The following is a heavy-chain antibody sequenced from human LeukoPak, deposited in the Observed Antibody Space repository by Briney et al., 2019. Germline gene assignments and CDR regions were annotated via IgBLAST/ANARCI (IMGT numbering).Heavy chain of an antibody. Sequence: GESLKISCKGSGYSFTSYWIGWVRQMPGKGLEWMGIIYPGDSDTRYSPSFQGQVTISADKSISTAYLQWSSLKAADTAMYYCARQNDILTGYSDYWGQGTLVTVSS. J-gene: IGHJ4*02. V-gene: IGHV5-51*01. CDR1: GYSFTSYW. D-gene: IGHD3-9*01. CDR3: ARQNDILTGYSDY. CDR2: IYPGDSDT.